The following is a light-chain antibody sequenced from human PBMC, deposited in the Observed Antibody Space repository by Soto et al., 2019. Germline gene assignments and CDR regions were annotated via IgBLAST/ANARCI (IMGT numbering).Light chain of an antibody. CDR1: ESVSNS. CDR2: NAS. CDR3: QHRAGWPPALT. J-gene: IGKJ4*01. Sequence: FTQSPATPSLSPGERATLSCRARESVSNSLAWYQHKPGQAPRLLIYNASNRATGIPARFSGSGSGTDFTLTISSLEPEDFAVYFCQHRAGWPPALTFGGGTKVDI. V-gene: IGKV3-11*01.